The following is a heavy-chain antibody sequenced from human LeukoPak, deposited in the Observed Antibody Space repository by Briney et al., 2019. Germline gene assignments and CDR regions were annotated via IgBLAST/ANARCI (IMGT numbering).Heavy chain of an antibody. CDR1: GGSISSYY. CDR2: IYYSGST. CDR3: ARRYYYDSSGYFD. Sequence: SETLSLTCTVSGGSISSYYWSWIRQPPGKGLEWIGYIYYSGSTNYNPSLKSRVTISVDTSKNQFSLKLSSVTAADTAVYYCARRYYYDSSGYFDWGQGTLVTVSS. V-gene: IGHV4-59*01. D-gene: IGHD3-22*01. J-gene: IGHJ4*02.